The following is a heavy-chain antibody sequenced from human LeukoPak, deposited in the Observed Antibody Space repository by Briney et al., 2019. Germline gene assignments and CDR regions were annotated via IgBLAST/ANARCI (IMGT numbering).Heavy chain of an antibody. CDR3: ARRVGDDYGDQNWFDP. D-gene: IGHD4-17*01. CDR1: GGSISSYY. J-gene: IGHJ5*02. Sequence: SETLSLTCTVSGGSISSYYWSWVRQPPGKGLECIGYIYYSGSTNYNPSLKSRVTISVDTSKNQFSLKLSAVTAADTAVYYCARRVGDDYGDQNWFDPWGQGTLVTVSS. CDR2: IYYSGST. V-gene: IGHV4-59*08.